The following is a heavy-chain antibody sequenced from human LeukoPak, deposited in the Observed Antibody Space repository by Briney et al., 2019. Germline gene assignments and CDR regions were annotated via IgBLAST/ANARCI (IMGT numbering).Heavy chain of an antibody. CDR1: GFTFSSYW. CDR2: IKQDGSEK. V-gene: IGHV3-7*01. Sequence: GGSLRLSCAASGFTFSSYWMSWVRQAPGKGLEWVANIKQDGSEKYYVDSVKGRFTISRDNAKNSLYLQMNSLRAEDTAVYYCARERGIAVAGTWFDPWGQGTLVTVSS. CDR3: ARERGIAVAGTWFDP. D-gene: IGHD6-19*01. J-gene: IGHJ5*02.